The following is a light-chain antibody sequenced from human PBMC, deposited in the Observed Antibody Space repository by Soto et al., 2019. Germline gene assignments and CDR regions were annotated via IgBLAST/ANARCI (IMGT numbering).Light chain of an antibody. CDR3: QQYDTYWT. Sequence: DIQMTQSPSTLSASVGDRVTITCRASQSISQWLAWYQQKPGKAPKLLIYKASSLESGVPSRFSGSGSGTEFTLTISSLQPDDFAIYYCQQYDTYWTFGQGTRVEI. J-gene: IGKJ1*01. CDR2: KAS. CDR1: QSISQW. V-gene: IGKV1-5*03.